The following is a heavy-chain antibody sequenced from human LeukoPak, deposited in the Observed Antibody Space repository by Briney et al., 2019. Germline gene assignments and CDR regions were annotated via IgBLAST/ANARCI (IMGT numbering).Heavy chain of an antibody. CDR1: DGSITNYD. CDR2: VHYSGTA. D-gene: IGHD4-17*01. V-gene: IGHV4-59*01. CDR3: ARGYGDFRVDGRYFHS. Sequence: SETLSLTCTVSDGSITNYDWSWVRQSPGKGLEFIRYVHYSGTANYNPSLESRVTISIDTSKKHFFLKLKSVTAADTAVYYCARGYGDFRVDGRYFHSWGQGALVTVSS. J-gene: IGHJ4*02.